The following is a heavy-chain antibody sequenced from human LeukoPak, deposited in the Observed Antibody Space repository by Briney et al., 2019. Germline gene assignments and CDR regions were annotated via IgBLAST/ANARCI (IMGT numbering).Heavy chain of an antibody. V-gene: IGHV3-23*01. D-gene: IGHD1-26*01. Sequence: GGSLRLSCAASGFTFSSYAMSWVRQAPGKGLESVSAISGSGSSTYYADSVKGRFTISRDNSKNTLYLQMNSLRAEDTAVYYCAKARMKWVVGALFDYWGQGTLVTVSP. CDR1: GFTFSSYA. CDR3: AKARMKWVVGALFDY. J-gene: IGHJ4*02. CDR2: ISGSGSST.